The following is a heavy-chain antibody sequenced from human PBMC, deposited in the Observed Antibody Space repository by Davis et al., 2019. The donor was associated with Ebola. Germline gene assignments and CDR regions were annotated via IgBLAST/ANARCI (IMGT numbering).Heavy chain of an antibody. D-gene: IGHD3-3*01. J-gene: IGHJ5*02. Sequence: GGSLRLSCAASGFTFSDYYMTWIRQAPGKGLEWISAISGSGYTIYEADSVKGRFTISRDNRKNSLYLEMNSLRVEDTAVYYCARDAGGSGYYGSWFDPWGQGTLVTVSS. CDR2: ISGSGYTI. CDR3: ARDAGGSGYYGSWFDP. CDR1: GFTFSDYY. V-gene: IGHV3-11*01.